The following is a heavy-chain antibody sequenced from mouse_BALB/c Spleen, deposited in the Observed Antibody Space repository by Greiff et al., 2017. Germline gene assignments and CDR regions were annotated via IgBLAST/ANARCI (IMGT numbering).Heavy chain of an antibody. CDR2: IWGDGST. Sequence: VQLVESGPGLVAPSQSLSITCTVSGFSLTGYGVNWVRQPPGKGLEWLGMIWGDGSTDYNSALKSRLSISKDNSKSQVFLKMNSLQTDDTARYYCAREKYGNYRAMDYWGQGTSVTVSS. CDR1: GFSLTGYG. V-gene: IGHV2-6-7*01. CDR3: AREKYGNYRAMDY. J-gene: IGHJ4*01. D-gene: IGHD2-10*02.